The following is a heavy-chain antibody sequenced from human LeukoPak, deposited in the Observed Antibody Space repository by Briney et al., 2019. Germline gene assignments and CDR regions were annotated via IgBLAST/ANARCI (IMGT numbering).Heavy chain of an antibody. D-gene: IGHD5-24*01. CDR3: ARAWRDGYNFDY. Sequence: PSQTLSLTCTVSGGSISSGGYSWSWIRQPPGKGLEWIGYIYHSGSTYYNPSLKSRVTISVDRSKNQFSLKLSSVTAADTAVYYCARAWRDGYNFDYWGQGTLVTVSS. J-gene: IGHJ4*02. CDR1: GGSISSGGYS. CDR2: IYHSGST. V-gene: IGHV4-30-2*01.